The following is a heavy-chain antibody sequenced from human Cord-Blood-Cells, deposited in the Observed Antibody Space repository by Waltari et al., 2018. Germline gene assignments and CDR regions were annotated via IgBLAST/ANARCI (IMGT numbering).Heavy chain of an antibody. V-gene: IGHV1-69-2*01. CDR1: GYTFTDYY. Sequence: EVQLVQSGAEVKKPGATVQISCQVSGYTFTDYYIHWVPQAPGKGLEWMGLVDPEDGETIYAEKFQGRVTITADTSTDTAYMELSSLRSEDTAVYYCATDRALYDSSGYYFDYWGQGTLVTVSS. CDR3: ATDRALYDSSGYYFDY. J-gene: IGHJ4*02. CDR2: VDPEDGET. D-gene: IGHD3-22*01.